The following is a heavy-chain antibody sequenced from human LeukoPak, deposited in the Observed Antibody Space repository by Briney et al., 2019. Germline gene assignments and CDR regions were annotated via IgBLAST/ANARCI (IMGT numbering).Heavy chain of an antibody. CDR3: AKSPDYYYGMDV. V-gene: IGHV3-9*01. CDR2: ISWNSGSI. CDR1: GFPFDDYA. Sequence: GGSLRLSCAASGFPFDDYAMHWVRQAPGKGLEWVSGISWNSGSIGYADSVKGRFTISRDNAKNSLYLQMNSLRAEDTALYYCAKSPDYYYGMDVWGQGTTVTVSS. J-gene: IGHJ6*02.